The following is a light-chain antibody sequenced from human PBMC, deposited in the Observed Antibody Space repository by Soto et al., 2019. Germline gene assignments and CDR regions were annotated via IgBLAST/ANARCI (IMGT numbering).Light chain of an antibody. V-gene: IGLV2-14*01. CDR2: EVS. Sequence: QSALRQPRSVSGSPGQSVTISCTGTSDDVGGYNYVSWYQQHPGKAPKLMIYEVSNRPSGVSNRFSCSKSGNTASLTISGLHAEDEADYYGSSYTSSSPYVFGTGTKVTVL. CDR1: SDDVGGYNY. CDR3: SSYTSSSPYV. J-gene: IGLJ1*01.